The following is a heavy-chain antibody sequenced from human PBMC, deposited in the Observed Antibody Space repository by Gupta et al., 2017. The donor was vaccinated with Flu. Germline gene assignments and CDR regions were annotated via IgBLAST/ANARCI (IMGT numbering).Heavy chain of an antibody. D-gene: IGHD1-1*01. CDR3: AKDKLDAGWSCVPAAFDI. CDR2: SSGNSGSI. J-gene: IGHJ3*02. V-gene: IGHV3-9*01. Sequence: NWVRRDPGKGLEGFAGSSGNSGSIGYAASAMGRGSISRDNAKNTLYSQMNSLRADDSALYYCAKDKLDAGWSCVPAAFDIWGQGTLVTVSS.